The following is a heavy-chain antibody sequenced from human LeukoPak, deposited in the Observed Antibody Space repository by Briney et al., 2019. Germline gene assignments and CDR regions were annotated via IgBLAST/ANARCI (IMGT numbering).Heavy chain of an antibody. J-gene: IGHJ3*02. CDR3: TRTMMGSNAFDI. CDR1: GFTFSRYW. V-gene: IGHV3-74*01. CDR2: IKNDGSTT. D-gene: IGHD3-22*01. Sequence: GGSLRLSCAASGFTFSRYWMHWVRQAPGKRLVWVARIKNDGSTTIYADSVKGRFTISRDNTKNTLYLQMNSLRAEDTTVYYCTRTMMGSNAFDIWGQGTMVTVSS.